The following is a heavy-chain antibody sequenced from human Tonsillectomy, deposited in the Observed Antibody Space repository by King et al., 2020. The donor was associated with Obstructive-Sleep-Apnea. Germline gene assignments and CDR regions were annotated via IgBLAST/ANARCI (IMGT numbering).Heavy chain of an antibody. D-gene: IGHD6-13*01. CDR3: ASSQYSSRWYDPQVSYFDY. J-gene: IGHJ4*02. CDR2: IYYSGST. Sequence: QLQESGPGLVKPSQTLSLTCTVSGGSISSGGYYWSWIRQHPGKGLEWIGYIYYSGSTYYNPSLKSRVTISVDTSKNQFSLKLSSVTAADTAVYYCASSQYSSRWYDPQVSYFDYWGQGTLVTVSS. CDR1: GGSISSGGYY. V-gene: IGHV4-31*03.